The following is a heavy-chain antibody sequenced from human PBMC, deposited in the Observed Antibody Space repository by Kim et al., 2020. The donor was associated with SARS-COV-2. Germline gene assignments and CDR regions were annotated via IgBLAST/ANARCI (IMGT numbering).Heavy chain of an antibody. CDR3: ARDDCSGGSCYGETMDV. J-gene: IGHJ6*02. D-gene: IGHD2-15*01. CDR2: ISSSSSTI. Sequence: GGSLRLSCAASGFTFSSYSMNWVRQAPGKGLEWVSYISSSSSTIYYADSVKGRFTISRDNAKNSLYLQMNSLRAEDTAVYYCARDDCSGGSCYGETMDVWGQGTTVTVSS. CDR1: GFTFSSYS. V-gene: IGHV3-48*04.